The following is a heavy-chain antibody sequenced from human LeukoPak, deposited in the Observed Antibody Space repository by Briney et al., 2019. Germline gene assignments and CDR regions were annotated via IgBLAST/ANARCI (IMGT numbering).Heavy chain of an antibody. CDR1: GYTFTSYG. Sequence: ASVQVSCKASGYTFTSYGISWVRQAPGQGLEWMGLINAYNGNTDYAQKLQGRVTMTTDTSTSTAYMELRSLRSDDTAVYYCARSYCSSTSCYTDFYYYYYMDVWGKGTTVTVSS. CDR2: INAYNGNT. CDR3: ARSYCSSTSCYTDFYYYYYMDV. D-gene: IGHD2-2*02. J-gene: IGHJ6*03. V-gene: IGHV1-18*01.